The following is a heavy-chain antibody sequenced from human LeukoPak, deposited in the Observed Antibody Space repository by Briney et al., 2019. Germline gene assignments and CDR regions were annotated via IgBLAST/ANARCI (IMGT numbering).Heavy chain of an antibody. CDR3: ARGTGYYDSSGYYSSLHAFDI. Sequence: GGSLRLSCAASGFTFRSFWMIWVRQAPGKGLEWVANIKPDGSERSYVDSVKGRFTISRDNAKNSLYLQMNSLRAEDTAVYYCARGTGYYDSSGYYSSLHAFDIWGQGTMVTVSS. CDR1: GFTFRSFW. J-gene: IGHJ3*02. CDR2: IKPDGSER. D-gene: IGHD3-22*01. V-gene: IGHV3-7*01.